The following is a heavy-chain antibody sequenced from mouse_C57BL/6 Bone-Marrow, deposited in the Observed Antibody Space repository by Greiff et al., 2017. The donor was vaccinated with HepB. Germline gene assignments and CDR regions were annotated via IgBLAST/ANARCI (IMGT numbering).Heavy chain of an antibody. V-gene: IGHV1-5*01. D-gene: IGHD1-1*01. CDR3: TRWISITTVVATDDYFDY. CDR2: IYPGNSDT. CDR1: GYTFTSYW. Sequence: DVKLQESGTVLARPGASVKMSCKTSGYTFTSYWMHWVKQRPGQGLEWIGAIYPGNSDTSYNQKFKGKAKLTAVTSASTAYMELSSLTNEDSAVYYCTRWISITTVVATDDYFDYWGQGTTLTVSS. J-gene: IGHJ2*01.